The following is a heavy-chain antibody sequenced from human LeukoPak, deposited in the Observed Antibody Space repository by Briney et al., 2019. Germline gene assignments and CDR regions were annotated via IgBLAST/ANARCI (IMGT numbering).Heavy chain of an antibody. V-gene: IGHV4-39*01. Sequence: SETLSLTCTVSGGSISSSSYYWGWIRQPPGEGLEWIGSIYYSGSTYYNPSLKSRVTISVDTSKNQFSLKLSSVTAADTAVYYCARAIAAAGTGFDYWGQGTLVTVSS. D-gene: IGHD6-13*01. CDR1: GGSISSSSYY. CDR3: ARAIAAAGTGFDY. CDR2: IYYSGST. J-gene: IGHJ4*02.